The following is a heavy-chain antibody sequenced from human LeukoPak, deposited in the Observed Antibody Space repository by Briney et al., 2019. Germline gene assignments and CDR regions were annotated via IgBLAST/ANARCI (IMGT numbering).Heavy chain of an antibody. Sequence: GGSLRLSCAASGFTFSSYWMSWVRQAPGKGLEWVANIKQDGGEKYYVDSVKGRFTISRDNAKNSLYLQMNSLRAEDTAVYYCARHYYDSSGYYLSYYYYGMDVWGQGTTVTVSS. CDR3: ARHYYDSSGYYLSYYYYGMDV. CDR1: GFTFSSYW. J-gene: IGHJ6*02. CDR2: IKQDGGEK. D-gene: IGHD3-22*01. V-gene: IGHV3-7*01.